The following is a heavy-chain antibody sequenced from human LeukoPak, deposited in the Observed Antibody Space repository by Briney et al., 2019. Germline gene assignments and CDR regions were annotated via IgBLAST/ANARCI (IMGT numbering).Heavy chain of an antibody. CDR2: ISSSSSTI. CDR1: GFTFSSYS. V-gene: IGHV3-48*01. CDR3: ANEIRPNDY. Sequence: GGSLRLSCAASGFTFSSYSMNWVRQAPGKGLEWVSYISSSSSTIYYADSVKGRFTISRDNSKNTVYLQMNSLRAEDTAVYYCANEIRPNDYWGQGTLVTVSS. J-gene: IGHJ4*02. D-gene: IGHD4-17*01.